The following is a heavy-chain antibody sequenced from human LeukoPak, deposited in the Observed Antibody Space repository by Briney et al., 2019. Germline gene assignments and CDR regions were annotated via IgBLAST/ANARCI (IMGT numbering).Heavy chain of an antibody. CDR1: GFTFSSYG. D-gene: IGHD1-26*01. CDR3: AKEITSIVGAKGYFDY. CDR2: ISYDGSNK. V-gene: IGHV3-30*18. J-gene: IGHJ4*02. Sequence: GRSLRLSCAASGFTFSSYGMHWVRQAPGKGLEWVAVISYDGSNKYYADSVKGRFTISRDNSKNTLYLQMNSLRAEDTAVYYCAKEITSIVGAKGYFDYWGQGTLVTVSS.